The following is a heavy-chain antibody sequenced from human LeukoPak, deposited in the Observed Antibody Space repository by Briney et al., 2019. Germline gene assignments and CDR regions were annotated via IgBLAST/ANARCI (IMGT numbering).Heavy chain of an antibody. Sequence: GASVKVSCKASGYTFTSYGISWVRQAPGQGLEWMGWISAYNGNTNYAQKLQGRVTMTTDTSTSTAYMELRSLRSDDTAVYYCARDNGEGIVVVPAAQVDYWGQGTLVTVSS. V-gene: IGHV1-18*01. CDR3: ARDNGEGIVVVPAAQVDY. CDR2: ISAYNGNT. D-gene: IGHD2-2*01. J-gene: IGHJ4*02. CDR1: GYTFTSYG.